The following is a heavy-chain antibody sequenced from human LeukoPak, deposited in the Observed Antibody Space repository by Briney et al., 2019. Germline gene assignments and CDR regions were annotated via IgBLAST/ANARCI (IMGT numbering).Heavy chain of an antibody. V-gene: IGHV3-23*01. CDR3: ARRAGAYSHPYDY. D-gene: IGHD4/OR15-4a*01. Sequence: GGSLRLSCAASGFTFSSYEMNWVRQAPGKGLEWVSAISGSGGSTYCADSVKGRFTISRDNSKNTLYLQMNSLRAEDTAVYYCARRAGAYSHPYDYWGQGTLVTVSS. J-gene: IGHJ4*02. CDR2: ISGSGGST. CDR1: GFTFSSYE.